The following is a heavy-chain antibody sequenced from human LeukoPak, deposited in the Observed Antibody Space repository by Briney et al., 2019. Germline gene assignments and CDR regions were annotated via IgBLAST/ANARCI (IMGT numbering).Heavy chain of an antibody. J-gene: IGHJ4*02. V-gene: IGHV2-70*20. CDR3: ARKTTKLSGSYYDY. D-gene: IGHD1-26*01. CDR1: GFSLSISGMC. Sequence: RESGPTLVNPTQTLTLTCTFSGFSLSISGMCVSWVRQPPGKALEWLALIDWDDDKYYSTSLKARLTISKDTSKNQVVLTMTNMDPVDTATYYCARKTTKLSGSYYDYWGQGTLVTVSS. CDR2: IDWDDDK.